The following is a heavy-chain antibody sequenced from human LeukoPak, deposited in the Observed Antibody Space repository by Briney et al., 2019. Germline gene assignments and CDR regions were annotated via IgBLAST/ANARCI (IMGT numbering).Heavy chain of an antibody. D-gene: IGHD1-26*01. CDR3: VRDLGGRSGH. J-gene: IGHJ4*02. CDR1: GFTFSSNW. V-gene: IGHV3-74*01. Sequence: GGSLRLSCAASGFTFSSNWMHWVRQAPGKGLVWVSRINEDGSTTNYADSVKGRSTIFRDNAKNTLYLQMNSLRAEDTAVYCCVRDLGGRSGHWGQGTLVTVSS. CDR2: INEDGSTT.